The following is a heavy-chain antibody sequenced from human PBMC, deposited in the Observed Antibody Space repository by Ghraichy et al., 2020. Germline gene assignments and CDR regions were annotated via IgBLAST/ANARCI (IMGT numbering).Heavy chain of an antibody. CDR2: MNPNSGNT. CDR1: GYTFTSYD. J-gene: IGHJ5*02. CDR3: ARRVGATRGNWFDP. Sequence: ASVKVSCKASGYTFTSYDINWVRQATGQGLEWMGWMNPNSGNTGYAQKFQGRVTMTRNTSISTAYMELSSLRSEDTAVYYCARRVGATRGNWFDPWGQGTLVTVSS. D-gene: IGHD1-26*01. V-gene: IGHV1-8*01.